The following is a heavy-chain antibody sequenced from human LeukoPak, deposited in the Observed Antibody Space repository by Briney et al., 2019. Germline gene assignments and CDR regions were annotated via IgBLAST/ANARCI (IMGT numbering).Heavy chain of an antibody. V-gene: IGHV4-59*01. D-gene: IGHD3-10*01. CDR1: GGSISGYY. Sequence: SETLSLTCTVSGGSISGYYWSWIRQPPGKGLEWIGYIYYSGSTSYNPSLKSRLTISLDMSKNEISLKLNSVTAADTAVYYCVRQVLKFYYGSGSGWFDPWGQGTLVTVSS. CDR3: VRQVLKFYYGSGSGWFDP. CDR2: IYYSGST. J-gene: IGHJ5*02.